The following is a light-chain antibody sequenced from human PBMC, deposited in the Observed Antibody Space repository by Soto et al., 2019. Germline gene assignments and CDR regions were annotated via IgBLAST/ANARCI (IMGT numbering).Light chain of an antibody. Sequence: QSALTQPASVSGSPGQSITISCIGTSSDVGNYNFVSWYQHHPGKAPRLIISEVSNRPSGIPSRFSGSKSGNTASLTISGLRAEDEADYYCCSYTRSDTLLFGGWTKLTVL. CDR1: SSDVGNYNF. CDR3: CSYTRSDTLL. V-gene: IGLV2-23*02. J-gene: IGLJ2*01. CDR2: EVS.